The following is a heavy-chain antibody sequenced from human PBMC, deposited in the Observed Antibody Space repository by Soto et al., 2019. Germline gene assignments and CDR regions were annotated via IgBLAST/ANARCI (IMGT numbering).Heavy chain of an antibody. Sequence: QVQLVESGGGVVQPGRSLRLSCAASGFTFSSYAMHWVRQAPGKGLEWVAVISYYGSNKYYADSVKGRFTISRDNSKNTLYLQMNSLRAEDTAVYYCARDARYYDSSGYYYATSPYFDYWGQGTLVTVSS. J-gene: IGHJ4*02. D-gene: IGHD3-22*01. CDR2: ISYYGSNK. V-gene: IGHV3-30-3*01. CDR3: ARDARYYDSSGYYYATSPYFDY. CDR1: GFTFSSYA.